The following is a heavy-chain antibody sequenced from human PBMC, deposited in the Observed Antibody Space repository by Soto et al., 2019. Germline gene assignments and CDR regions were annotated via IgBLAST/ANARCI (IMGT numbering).Heavy chain of an antibody. J-gene: IGHJ5*02. CDR1: GFTFGDYG. CDR3: TRVSDCSSTSCYNWFDP. D-gene: IGHD2-2*01. Sequence: GGSLRLSXTASGFTFGDYGMSWFRQAPGKGLEWVGFIRSKAYGGTTEYAASVKGRLTISRDDSKTIANLQMNSLKTEDTAVYYCTRVSDCSSTSCYNWFDPWGEGTLVTVSP. CDR2: IRSKAYGGTT. V-gene: IGHV3-49*03.